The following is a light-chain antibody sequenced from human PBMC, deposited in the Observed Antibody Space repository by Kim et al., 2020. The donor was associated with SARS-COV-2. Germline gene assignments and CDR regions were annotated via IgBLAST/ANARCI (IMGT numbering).Light chain of an antibody. Sequence: DIQMTQSPSSLSASVGDRVTITCRASQGISSFLGWYQQKPGEVPQLLIYAASTLQVGVPSRLSGSGSGTDFTLTISSLQAEDVATYYCQNYNSAPWTFGQGTKVDIK. CDR3: QNYNSAPWT. J-gene: IGKJ1*01. CDR2: AAS. V-gene: IGKV1-27*01. CDR1: QGISSF.